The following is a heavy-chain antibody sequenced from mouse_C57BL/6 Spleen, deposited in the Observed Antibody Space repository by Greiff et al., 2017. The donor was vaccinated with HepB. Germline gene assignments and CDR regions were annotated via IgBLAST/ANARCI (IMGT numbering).Heavy chain of an antibody. D-gene: IGHD1-1*01. CDR1: GYSITSGYY. Sequence: EVKLQESGPGLVKPSQSLSLTCSVTGYSITSGYYWNWIRQFPGNKLEWMGYISYDGSNNYNPSLKNRISITRDTSKNQFFLKLNSVTTEDTATYYWASITTVVAPYWYFDVWGTGTTVTVSS. CDR3: ASITTVVAPYWYFDV. V-gene: IGHV3-6*01. CDR2: ISYDGSN. J-gene: IGHJ1*03.